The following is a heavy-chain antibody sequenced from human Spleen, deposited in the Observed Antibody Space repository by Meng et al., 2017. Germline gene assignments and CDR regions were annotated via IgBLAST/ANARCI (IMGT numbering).Heavy chain of an antibody. V-gene: IGHV3-23*01. CDR1: GFTFSTYA. CDR3: ARDLVASTLDY. J-gene: IGHJ4*02. Sequence: EVQLLESGGGVVQPGGSLRLSCAASGFTFSTYAMNWVRQAPGMRLEWVASLVGSGGNTYYTDSVRGRFTISRDNSKNTLYLQMGSLRVEDMAVYYCARDLVASTLDYWGQGTLVTVSS. D-gene: IGHD5-12*01. CDR2: LVGSGGNT.